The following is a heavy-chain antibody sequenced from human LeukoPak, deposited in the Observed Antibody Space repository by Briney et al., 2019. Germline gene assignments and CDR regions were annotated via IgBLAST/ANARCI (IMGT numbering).Heavy chain of an antibody. D-gene: IGHD6-13*01. V-gene: IGHV3-30*04. CDR1: GFTFSTYP. CDR3: ARDLFSPTADTV. CDR2: ISYDGRNE. Sequence: PGGSLRLSCAASGFTFSTYPMHSVRQAPGKGLEWVAIISYDGRNEYYADSVKGRFTISRDNSKNTLYLQMNSLRAEYTSVYYCARDLFSPTADTVWGQGTLVTVSS. J-gene: IGHJ4*02.